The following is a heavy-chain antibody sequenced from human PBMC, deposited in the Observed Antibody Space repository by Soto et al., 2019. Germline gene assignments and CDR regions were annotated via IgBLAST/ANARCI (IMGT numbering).Heavy chain of an antibody. J-gene: IGHJ6*03. Sequence: GASVKVSCKASGYTFTSYDINWGRQATGQGLEWMGWMNPNSGNTGYAQKFQGRVTMTRNTSISTAYMELSSLRSEDTAVYYRARGPPRYFDWLLYESQNYYYMDVWGKGTTVTVSS. D-gene: IGHD3-9*01. CDR3: ARGPPRYFDWLLYESQNYYYMDV. V-gene: IGHV1-8*01. CDR2: MNPNSGNT. CDR1: GYTFTSYD.